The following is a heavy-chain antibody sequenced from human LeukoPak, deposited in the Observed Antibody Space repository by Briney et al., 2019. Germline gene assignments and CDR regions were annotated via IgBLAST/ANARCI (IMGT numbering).Heavy chain of an antibody. CDR1: GGSISSSSYY. Sequence: PSEILSLTCNVSGGSISSSSYYWGWIRQPPGKGLEWIGSIYYSGYTYHNPSLKSRVTISVDTSKNQFSLKLSSVTAADTAVYYCARIRKREGEDYWGQGTLVTVSS. V-gene: IGHV4-39*07. CDR3: ARIRKREGEDY. J-gene: IGHJ4*02. CDR2: IYYSGYT. D-gene: IGHD3-16*01.